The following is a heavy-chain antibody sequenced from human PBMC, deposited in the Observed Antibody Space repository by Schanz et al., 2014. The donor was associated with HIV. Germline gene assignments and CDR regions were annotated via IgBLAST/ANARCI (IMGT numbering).Heavy chain of an antibody. CDR1: GFTFSTND. D-gene: IGHD6-19*01. Sequence: QVQLVESGGGVVQPGKSLRLSCAASGFTFSTNDMHWVRQLPGKGLEWVAVISHNGNNDYYAESVKGRFTISRDNSKNTLDLQMNNLKPEDTAVYYCAKVAIHSSGWLPFDYWGQGTLVTVSS. J-gene: IGHJ4*02. CDR3: AKVAIHSSGWLPFDY. V-gene: IGHV3-30*18. CDR2: ISHNGNND.